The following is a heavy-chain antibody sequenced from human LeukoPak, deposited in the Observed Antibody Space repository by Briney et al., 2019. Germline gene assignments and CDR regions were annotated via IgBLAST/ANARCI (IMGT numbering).Heavy chain of an antibody. J-gene: IGHJ6*02. D-gene: IGHD2-2*01. Sequence: ASVKVSCKASGYTFTSYDINWVRQATGQGLEWMGWMNPNGGNTGYAQKFQGRVTMTRNTSISTAYMELSSLRSEDTAVYYCARVAVRLGYCSSTSCSGYGMDVWGQGTTVTVSS. CDR3: ARVAVRLGYCSSTSCSGYGMDV. V-gene: IGHV1-8*01. CDR2: MNPNGGNT. CDR1: GYTFTSYD.